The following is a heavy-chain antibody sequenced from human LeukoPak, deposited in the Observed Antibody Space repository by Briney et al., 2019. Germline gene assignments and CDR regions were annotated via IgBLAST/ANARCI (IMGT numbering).Heavy chain of an antibody. D-gene: IGHD3-3*01. Sequence: PGGSLRLSCAASGFTVSSNYMSWVRQAPGKGLEWVSAISGSGGSTYYADSVKGRFAISRDNSKNTLYLQMNSLRAEDTALYYCAKGDDFWSGYSPEYYYYMDVWGKGTTVTVSS. CDR1: GFTVSSNY. J-gene: IGHJ6*03. V-gene: IGHV3-23*01. CDR3: AKGDDFWSGYSPEYYYYMDV. CDR2: ISGSGGST.